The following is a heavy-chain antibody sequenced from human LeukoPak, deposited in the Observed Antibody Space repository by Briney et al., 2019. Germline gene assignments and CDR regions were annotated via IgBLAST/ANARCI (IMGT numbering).Heavy chain of an antibody. J-gene: IGHJ3*02. D-gene: IGHD1-14*01. Sequence: GGSLRLSCAASGLIFSTNSMSWVRQAPGKGLEWVSVIYSGDSTYYGDSVKGRFTISSDKSKNTVYLQMNSLRAEDTAVYYCATDHRNLDAFDIWGQGTMVTVSS. V-gene: IGHV3-66*01. CDR2: IYSGDST. CDR3: ATDHRNLDAFDI. CDR1: GLIFSTNS.